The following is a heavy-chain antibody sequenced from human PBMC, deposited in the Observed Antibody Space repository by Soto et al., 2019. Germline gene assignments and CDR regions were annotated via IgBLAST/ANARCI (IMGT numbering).Heavy chain of an antibody. CDR2: ISGSGGRT. J-gene: IGHJ4*02. CDR1: GFTFSSYA. Sequence: GGSLRLSCAASGFTFSSYAMSWVRQAPGKGLEWVSAISGSGGRTYYADSVKGRFTISRDNSKNTLYLQMNSLRAEDTAVYYCAALIVVVMYPDYRGKGTLVTVSS. V-gene: IGHV3-23*01. D-gene: IGHD3-22*01. CDR3: AALIVVVMYPDY.